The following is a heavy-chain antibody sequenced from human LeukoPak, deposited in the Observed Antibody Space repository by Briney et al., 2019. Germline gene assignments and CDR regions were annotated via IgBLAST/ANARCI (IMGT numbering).Heavy chain of an antibody. V-gene: IGHV4-34*01. D-gene: IGHD3-22*01. J-gene: IGHJ4*02. Sequence: SETLSLTCAVYGGSFSGYYWSWIRQPPGKGLEWIGEINHSGSTNYNPSLKSRVTISVDTSKNQFSLKLSSVTAADTAVYYCARGNYYDSRGYLWIPSRRGKYFDYWGQGTLVTVSS. CDR3: ARGNYYDSRGYLWIPSRRGKYFDY. CDR2: INHSGST. CDR1: GGSFSGYY.